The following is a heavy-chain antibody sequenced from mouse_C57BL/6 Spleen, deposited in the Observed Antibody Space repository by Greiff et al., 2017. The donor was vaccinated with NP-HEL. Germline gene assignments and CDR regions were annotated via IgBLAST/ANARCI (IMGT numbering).Heavy chain of an antibody. J-gene: IGHJ4*01. CDR2: IHPNSGST. V-gene: IGHV1-64*01. CDR3: GMDDGYYNAMDY. Sequence: QVQLQQPGAELVKPGASVKLSCKASGYTFTSYWMHWVKQRPGQGLEWIGMIHPNSGSTNYNEKFKSKATLTVDKSSSTAYMQLSSLTSEDSAVYYCGMDDGYYNAMDYWGQGTSVTVSS. CDR1: GYTFTSYW. D-gene: IGHD2-3*01.